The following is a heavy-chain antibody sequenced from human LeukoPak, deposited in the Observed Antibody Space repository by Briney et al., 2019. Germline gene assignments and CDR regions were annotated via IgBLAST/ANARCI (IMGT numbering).Heavy chain of an antibody. CDR1: VGTFSSYA. V-gene: IGHV1-69*05. CDR3: ARAHYYDSSGYLIGDY. D-gene: IGHD3-22*01. J-gene: IGHJ4*02. CDR2: IIPIFGTA. Sequence: SVKVSCKASVGTFSSYAISWVRQAPGQGLEGLGGIIPIFGTANYAQKFQGRVTITTDESTSTAYMELSSLRSEDTAVYYCARAHYYDSSGYLIGDYWGQGTLVTVSS.